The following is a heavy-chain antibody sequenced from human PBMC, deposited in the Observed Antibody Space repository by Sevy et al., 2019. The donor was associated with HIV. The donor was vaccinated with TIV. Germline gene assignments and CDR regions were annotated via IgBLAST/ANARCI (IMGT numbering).Heavy chain of an antibody. CDR2: MKSKTDGGTT. Sequence: GGSLRLSCAASGFTFSIIYMNWVRQSPGKGLEWVGRMKSKTDGGTTDYAAPVKDRFTMSRDDSKNTLYLQMNSLKADDTAVYYCTTVGFPNWGSKASDIWGQGTMVTVSS. CDR3: TTVGFPNWGSKASDI. D-gene: IGHD3-16*01. V-gene: IGHV3-15*01. CDR1: GFTFSIIY. J-gene: IGHJ3*02.